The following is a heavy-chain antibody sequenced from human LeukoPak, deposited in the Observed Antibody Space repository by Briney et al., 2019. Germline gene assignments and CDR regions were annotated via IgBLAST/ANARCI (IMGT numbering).Heavy chain of an antibody. CDR3: AGSYGSGSPYYFDY. CDR1: GYTFTSYG. V-gene: IGHV1-18*01. Sequence: ASVKVSCKASGYTFTSYGISWVRQAPGQGLEWMGWISAYNGNTNYAQKLQGRVTMTTDTSTSTAYMELRSLRSDDTAVYCCAGSYGSGSPYYFDYWGQGTLVTVSS. J-gene: IGHJ4*02. CDR2: ISAYNGNT. D-gene: IGHD3-10*01.